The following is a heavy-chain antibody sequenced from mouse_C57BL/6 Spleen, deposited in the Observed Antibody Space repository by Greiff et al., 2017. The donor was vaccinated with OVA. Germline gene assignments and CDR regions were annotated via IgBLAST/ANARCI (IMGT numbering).Heavy chain of an antibody. J-gene: IGHJ3*01. V-gene: IGHV1-69*01. CDR2: FDPSDSYT. D-gene: IGHD3-3*01. Sequence: VQLQQPGAELVMPGASVKLSCKASGYTFTSYWMHWVKQRPGQGLEWIGEFDPSDSYTNYNQKFKGKSTLTVDKSSSTAYMQLSSLTSEDSAVYYCARRDEDWGQGTLVTVSA. CDR1: GYTFTSYW. CDR3: ARRDED.